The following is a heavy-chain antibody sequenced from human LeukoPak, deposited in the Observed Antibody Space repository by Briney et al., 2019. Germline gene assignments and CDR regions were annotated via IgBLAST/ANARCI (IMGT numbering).Heavy chain of an antibody. Sequence: PSETLSLTCAVSGGSISSDNWWTWVRQPPGKGLEWIGEIYHSGSTNYNPSLRSRVTLSVDKSKNQFSLKLTPVTAADTAVYYCARGPSVAAHLDYWGQGTLVTVSS. CDR2: IYHSGST. V-gene: IGHV4-4*02. CDR1: GGSISSDNW. J-gene: IGHJ4*02. D-gene: IGHD5-12*01. CDR3: ARGPSVAAHLDY.